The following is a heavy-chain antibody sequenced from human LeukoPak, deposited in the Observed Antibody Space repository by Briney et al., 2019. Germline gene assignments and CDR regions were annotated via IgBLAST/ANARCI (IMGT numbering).Heavy chain of an antibody. CDR1: GFTFSSYA. V-gene: IGHV3-30-3*01. J-gene: IGHJ4*02. Sequence: GRSLRLSCAASGFTFSSYAMHWVRQAPGKGLEWVAVILYDGSNKYYADSVKGRFTISRDNSKNTLYLQMNSLRVEDTAVYYCARHSPRSFWSGYFDYWGQGTLVTVSS. D-gene: IGHD3-3*01. CDR3: ARHSPRSFWSGYFDY. CDR2: ILYDGSNK.